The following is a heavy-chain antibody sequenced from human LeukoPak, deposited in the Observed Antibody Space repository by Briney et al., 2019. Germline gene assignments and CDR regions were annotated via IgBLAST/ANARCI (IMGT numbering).Heavy chain of an antibody. V-gene: IGHV4-59*01. Sequence: PSETLSLTCTVSGGSISSYYWSWIRQPPGKGLEWIGYIYYSGSTNYNPSLKSRVTISVDTSKNQFSLKLSSVTAADTAVYYCARVLISGRWLHRYYFDYWGQGTLVTVSS. CDR1: GGSISSYY. CDR3: ARVLISGRWLHRYYFDY. J-gene: IGHJ4*02. D-gene: IGHD5-24*01. CDR2: IYYSGST.